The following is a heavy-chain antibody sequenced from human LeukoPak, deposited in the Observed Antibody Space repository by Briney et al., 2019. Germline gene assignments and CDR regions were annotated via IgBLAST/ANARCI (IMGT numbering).Heavy chain of an antibody. V-gene: IGHV3-7*01. D-gene: IGHD6-13*01. J-gene: IGHJ4*02. CDR3: ARGGVAAAGPFDY. CDR1: GFTFGSYW. Sequence: GGSLRLSCAASGFTFGSYWMSWVRQAPGKGLEWVANIKQDGSEKYYVDSVKGRFTISRDNAKNSLYLQMNSLRAEDTAVYYCARGGVAAAGPFDYWGQGTLVPVSS. CDR2: IKQDGSEK.